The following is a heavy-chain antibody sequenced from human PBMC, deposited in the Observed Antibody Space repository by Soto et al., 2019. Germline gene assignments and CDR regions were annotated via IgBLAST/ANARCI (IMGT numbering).Heavy chain of an antibody. Sequence: QVRLVESGGGVVQPGRSLRLSCAASGFTFSTYGMHWVRQAPGKGLEWVAVISYDGSNNYYADSVKGRFTISRDNSKNTLYLQMNSLRAEDTAVYYCAKRFHSSSRESLYYYYYGMDVWGQGTTVTVSS. CDR1: GFTFSTYG. CDR2: ISYDGSNN. J-gene: IGHJ6*02. D-gene: IGHD6-13*01. CDR3: AKRFHSSSRESLYYYYYGMDV. V-gene: IGHV3-30*18.